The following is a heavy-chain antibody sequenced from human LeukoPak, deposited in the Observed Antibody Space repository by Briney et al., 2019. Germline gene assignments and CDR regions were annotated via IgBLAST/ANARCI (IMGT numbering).Heavy chain of an antibody. V-gene: IGHV1-69*01. Sequence: GASVKVSCKASGGTFSSYAISWVRQAPGQGLEWMGGIIPIFGTANYAQKFQGRVTITADESTSTAYMELSSLRSEDTAVYYCARFEVMTAIRPWNAFDIWGQGTMVTVSS. CDR1: GGTFSSYA. D-gene: IGHD2-21*02. J-gene: IGHJ3*02. CDR3: ARFEVMTAIRPWNAFDI. CDR2: IIPIFGTA.